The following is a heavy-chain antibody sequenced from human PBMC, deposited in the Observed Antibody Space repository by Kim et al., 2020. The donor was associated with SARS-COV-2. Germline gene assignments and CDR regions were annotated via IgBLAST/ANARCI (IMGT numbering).Heavy chain of an antibody. J-gene: IGHJ5*02. D-gene: IGHD2-15*01. CDR1: GGSISSGSYY. Sequence: SETLSLTCTVSGGSISSGSYYWSWIRQPAGKGLEWIGRIYTSGSTNYNPSLKSRVTISVDTSKNQFSLKLSSVTAADTAVYYCARSPGYCSGGSCYSNWFDPWGQGTLVTVSS. CDR3: ARSPGYCSGGSCYSNWFDP. V-gene: IGHV4-61*02. CDR2: IYTSGST.